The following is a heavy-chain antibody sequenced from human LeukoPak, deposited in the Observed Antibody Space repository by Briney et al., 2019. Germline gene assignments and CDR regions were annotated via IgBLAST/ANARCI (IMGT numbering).Heavy chain of an antibody. V-gene: IGHV1-18*01. CDR1: GYTFTSYG. CDR3: ARQGGYYTYYYYGMDV. J-gene: IGHJ6*02. D-gene: IGHD3-22*01. Sequence: GASVTVSCKASGYTFTSYGISWVRQAPGQGLEWMGWISAYNGNTNYAQKLQGRVTMTTDTSTSAAYMGLRSLRSDDTAVYYCARQGGYYTYYYYGMDVWGQGTTVTVAS. CDR2: ISAYNGNT.